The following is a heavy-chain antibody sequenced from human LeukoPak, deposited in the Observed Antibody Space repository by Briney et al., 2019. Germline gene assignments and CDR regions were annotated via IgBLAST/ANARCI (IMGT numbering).Heavy chain of an antibody. V-gene: IGHV3-66*04. CDR1: GFTVSSNY. D-gene: IGHD5-18*01. J-gene: IGHJ4*02. Sequence: PGGSLRLSCAASGFTVSSNYMSWVRQGPGKGLEWVSVIYSGGSTYYADSVKGRFTISRDNSKNTLYLQMNSLRAEDTAVYYCARHGYSYGFDYWGQGTLVTVSS. CDR2: IYSGGST. CDR3: ARHGYSYGFDY.